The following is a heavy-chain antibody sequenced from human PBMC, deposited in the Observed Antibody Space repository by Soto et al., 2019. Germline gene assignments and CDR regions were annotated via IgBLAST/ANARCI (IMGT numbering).Heavy chain of an antibody. Sequence: ETLSLTCAFSFASISSFNWNWVRQPAGKGPEWVGRLNIAGTINYNPSLKSRITMSMDTSKNQISLHLRSVTATDTAIYYCARDRGEYTSSWFWYFSHWGHGTLVTVSS. CDR2: LNIAGTI. CDR3: ARDRGEYTSSWFWYFSH. D-gene: IGHD6-13*01. CDR1: FASISSFN. J-gene: IGHJ2*01. V-gene: IGHV4-4*07.